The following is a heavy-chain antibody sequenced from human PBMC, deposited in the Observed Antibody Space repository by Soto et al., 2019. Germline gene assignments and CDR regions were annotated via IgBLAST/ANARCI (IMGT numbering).Heavy chain of an antibody. CDR2: ITGSGTST. D-gene: IGHD1-26*01. J-gene: IGHJ2*01. CDR3: AKKGSPSGDNKNWYFDL. Sequence: GGSLRLSCAASGFLFSSYAMTWVRQAPGKGLEWISVITGSGTSTYYADSVKGRFTISRDNSKNTVYLQMNSLRAEDTAVYYCAKKGSPSGDNKNWYFDLWGRGTLVTVSS. V-gene: IGHV3-23*01. CDR1: GFLFSSYA.